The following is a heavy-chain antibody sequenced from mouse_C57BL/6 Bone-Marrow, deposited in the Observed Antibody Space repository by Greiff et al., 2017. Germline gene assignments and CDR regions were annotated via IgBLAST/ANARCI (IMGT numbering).Heavy chain of an antibody. D-gene: IGHD2-2*01. J-gene: IGHJ3*01. CDR3: AREDGYDVFAY. CDR2: IDPSDSYT. V-gene: IGHV1-69*01. CDR1: GYTFTSYW. Sequence: QVQLKQPGAELVMPGASVKLSCTASGYTFTSYWMHWVKQRPGQGLEWIGEIDPSDSYTNYNQKFKGKSTLTVDKSSSTAYMQLSSLTSEDSAVYYCAREDGYDVFAYWGQGTLVTVSA.